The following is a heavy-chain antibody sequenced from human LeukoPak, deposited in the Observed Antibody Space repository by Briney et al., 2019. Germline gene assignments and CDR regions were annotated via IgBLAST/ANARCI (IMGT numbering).Heavy chain of an antibody. CDR1: GYTFTGYY. V-gene: IGHV1-2*02. J-gene: IGHJ4*02. Sequence: ASVTVSCKDSGYTFTGYYMHWVRQAPGQGREWMGWINPNSGGTNYAQKFQGKVTMTRDTYISTAYMELSRLRSDDTAVYYCARAEMATIDLDYWGQGTLVTVSS. CDR2: INPNSGGT. D-gene: IGHD5-24*01. CDR3: ARAEMATIDLDY.